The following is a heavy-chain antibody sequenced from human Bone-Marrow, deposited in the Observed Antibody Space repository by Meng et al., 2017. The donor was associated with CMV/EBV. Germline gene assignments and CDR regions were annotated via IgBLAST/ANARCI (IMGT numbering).Heavy chain of an antibody. Sequence: ASVKVSCKASGYTFTSYGISWVRQAPGQGLEWMGWISAYNGNTNYAQKLQGRVTMTTDTSTSTAYKGLRSLGADDTAVYYCARDSMVTEVDPWGQGTLVTVSS. CDR1: GYTFTSYG. CDR2: ISAYNGNT. CDR3: ARDSMVTEVDP. V-gene: IGHV1-18*01. D-gene: IGHD2-21*02. J-gene: IGHJ5*02.